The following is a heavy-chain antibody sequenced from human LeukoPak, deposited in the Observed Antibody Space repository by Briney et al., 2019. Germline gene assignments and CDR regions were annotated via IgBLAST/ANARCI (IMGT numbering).Heavy chain of an antibody. J-gene: IGHJ3*01. V-gene: IGHV4-61*09. CDR2: VYSTGNT. Sequence: SETLSLTCTVSGVSISSGNFYWSWIRQSAGKGLEWIGHVYSTGNTKYNPSLKSRVTISADTSKNQISLRLRSVTAADTAMFYCARDGDAVSAAIAGAFDLWGRGTMVAVSS. D-gene: IGHD2-2*01. CDR3: ARDGDAVSAAIAGAFDL. CDR1: GVSISSGNFY.